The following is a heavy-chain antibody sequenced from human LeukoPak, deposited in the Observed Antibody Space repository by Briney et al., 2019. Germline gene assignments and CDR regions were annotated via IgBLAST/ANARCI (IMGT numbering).Heavy chain of an antibody. CDR3: ARTSSGYSSDVFDI. D-gene: IGHD3-22*01. CDR1: GFIFSSSW. V-gene: IGHV3-74*01. Sequence: PGGSLRLSCAASGFIFSSSWMHWVRQAPGKGLVWVSGISNEGSSTRYADSVKGRITISRDNAKKRLYLQMNSLRAEDTAVYYCARTSSGYSSDVFDIWGQGTIVAVSS. CDR2: ISNEGSST. J-gene: IGHJ3*02.